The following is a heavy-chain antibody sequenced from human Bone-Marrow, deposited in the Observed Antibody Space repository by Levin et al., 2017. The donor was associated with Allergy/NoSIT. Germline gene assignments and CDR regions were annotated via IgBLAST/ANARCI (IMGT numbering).Heavy chain of an antibody. Sequence: AASVKVSCAASGFTFSSYTMNWVRQAPGKGLEWVSSIRGSSSYITFSDSVKGRLTISRDNAKNSLYLQMNNLRAEDTAVYYCARRNDFWSRTHGGYYFFMDVWGKGTTVTVSS. CDR3: ARRNDFWSRTHGGYYFFMDV. J-gene: IGHJ6*03. V-gene: IGHV3-21*01. CDR2: IRGSSSYI. CDR1: GFTFSSYT. D-gene: IGHD3-3*01.